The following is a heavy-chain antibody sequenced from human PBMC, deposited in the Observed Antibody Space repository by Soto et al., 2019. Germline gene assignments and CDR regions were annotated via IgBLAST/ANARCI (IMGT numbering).Heavy chain of an antibody. CDR2: IYHTESP. CDR1: GASITSLY. V-gene: IGHV4-59*08. J-gene: IGHJ6*02. CDR3: ARRPWGSNLLLYGMDV. D-gene: IGHD7-27*01. Sequence: SETLSLTCTVSGASITSLYWTWIRQPPGKGLEWIGHIYHTESPRYNSSLKSRVTMSVDTSKNQSSLKLSSVTAADTGDYYCARRPWGSNLLLYGMDVWGQGTTVTVSS.